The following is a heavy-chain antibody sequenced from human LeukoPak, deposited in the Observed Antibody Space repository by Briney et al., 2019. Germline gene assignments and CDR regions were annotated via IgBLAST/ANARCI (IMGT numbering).Heavy chain of an antibody. D-gene: IGHD2-2*01. Sequence: GGSLRLSCAASGFTFDDYAMHWVRQAPGKGLEWVSGISWNSGSIGYADSVKGRFTISRYNAKNSLYLQMNSLRAEDTALYYCAKDVQDIVVVPAANYYYYYGMDVWGQGTTVTVSS. CDR2: ISWNSGSI. J-gene: IGHJ6*02. V-gene: IGHV3-9*01. CDR3: AKDVQDIVVVPAANYYYYYGMDV. CDR1: GFTFDDYA.